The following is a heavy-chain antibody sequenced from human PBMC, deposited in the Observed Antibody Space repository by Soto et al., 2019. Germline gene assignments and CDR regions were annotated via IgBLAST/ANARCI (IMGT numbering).Heavy chain of an antibody. CDR1: GGTFSSYA. CDR3: ASSYSSSWNYYGMDV. D-gene: IGHD6-13*01. V-gene: IGHV1-69*13. J-gene: IGHJ6*02. Sequence: ASVKVSCKASGGTFSSYAISWVRQAPGQGLEWMGGIIPIFGTANYAQKFQGRVTITADESTSTAYMELSSLRSEDTAVYYCASSYSSSWNYYGMDVWGQGTTVTVSS. CDR2: IIPIFGTA.